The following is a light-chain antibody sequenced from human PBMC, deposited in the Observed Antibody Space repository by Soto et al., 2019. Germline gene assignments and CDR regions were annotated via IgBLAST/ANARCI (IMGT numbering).Light chain of an antibody. CDR1: SGSVSAAFY. J-gene: IGLJ2*01. CDR2: STN. Sequence: QTVVTQEPSFSVSPGGTVTLTCGLSSGSVSAAFYPSWYQQTPGQAPRTLIYSTNTRSSGVPDRFSGSILGNKAALTITGAQADDEYDYYCVLYMRNGISVFGGGTKLTVL. CDR3: VLYMRNGISV. V-gene: IGLV8-61*01.